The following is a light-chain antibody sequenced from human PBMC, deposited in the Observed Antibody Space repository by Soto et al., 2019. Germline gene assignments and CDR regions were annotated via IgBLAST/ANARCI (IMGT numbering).Light chain of an antibody. CDR3: AAWDDSLSGVV. J-gene: IGLJ2*01. CDR1: SSNIGAEYD. Sequence: QTVVTQPPSVSGAPGQRVTISCTGSSSNIGAEYDVHWYQQLPGAAPRLLIFSNDQRPSGVPDRFSGSRSGTSASLAISGLRSEDEGDYYCAAWDDSLSGVVFGGGTKLTVL. CDR2: SND. V-gene: IGLV1-47*02.